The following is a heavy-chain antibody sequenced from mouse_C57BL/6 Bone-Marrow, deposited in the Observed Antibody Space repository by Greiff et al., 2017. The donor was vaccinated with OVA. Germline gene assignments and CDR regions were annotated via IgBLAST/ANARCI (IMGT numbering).Heavy chain of an antibody. Sequence: QVQLQQPGAELVKPGASVKMSCKASGYTFTSYWITWVKQRPGQGLEWIGDIYPGSGSTNYNEKFKSKATLTVDTSFSTAYMQLRSLTSEDSAVYYCAREDGYPVDYWGQGTSVTVSS. CDR2: IYPGSGST. V-gene: IGHV1-55*01. D-gene: IGHD2-3*01. CDR3: AREDGYPVDY. J-gene: IGHJ4*01. CDR1: GYTFTSYW.